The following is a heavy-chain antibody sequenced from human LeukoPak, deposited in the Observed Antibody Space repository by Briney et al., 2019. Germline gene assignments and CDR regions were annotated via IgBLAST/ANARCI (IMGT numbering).Heavy chain of an antibody. CDR3: AKAGFSTMAL. CDR1: GFTFSHYW. V-gene: IGHV3-23*01. CDR2: ISGSGGST. J-gene: IGHJ3*01. D-gene: IGHD3-10*01. Sequence: GGSLRLSCAASGFTFSHYWMAWVRQAPGKGLEWVSAISGSGGSTYYADSVKGRFTISRDNSKNTLYLQMNSLRAEDTAVYYCAKAGFSTMALWGQGTMVTVSS.